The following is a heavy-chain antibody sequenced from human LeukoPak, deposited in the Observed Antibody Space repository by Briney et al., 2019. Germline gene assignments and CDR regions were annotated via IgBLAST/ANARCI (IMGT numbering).Heavy chain of an antibody. CDR2: IYASGST. CDR1: GGSISSYC. J-gene: IGHJ4*02. V-gene: IGHV4-4*07. CDR3: AMGSEIYYTFDT. D-gene: IGHD3-10*01. Sequence: SETLSLTCTVSGGSISSYCWSWIRQPAGKGLEWIGRIYASGSTNYSPSLKSRVTMSVDTSKNRFSLKLTSVTAADTAVYYCAMGSEIYYTFDTWGQGTLVTVSS.